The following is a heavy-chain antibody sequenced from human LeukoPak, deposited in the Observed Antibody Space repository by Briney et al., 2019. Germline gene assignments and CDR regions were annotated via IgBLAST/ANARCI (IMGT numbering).Heavy chain of an antibody. CDR3: ARTRAAADPYYFDY. CDR1: GGPISSGGYY. D-gene: IGHD6-13*01. J-gene: IGHJ4*02. Sequence: SETLSLTCTVSGGPISSGGYYWSWIRQPPGKGLEWIGYIYHSGSTYYNPSLKSRVTISVDRSKNQFSLKLSSVTAADTAVYYCARTRAAADPYYFDYWGQGTLVTVSS. V-gene: IGHV4-30-2*01. CDR2: IYHSGST.